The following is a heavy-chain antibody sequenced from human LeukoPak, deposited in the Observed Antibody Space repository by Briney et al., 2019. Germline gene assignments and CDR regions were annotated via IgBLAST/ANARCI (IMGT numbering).Heavy chain of an antibody. CDR2: INHSGST. D-gene: IGHD3-10*01. Sequence: SETLSLTCAVYGGSFSGYYWSWIRQPPGKGLEWIGEINHSGSTNYNPSLKSRVTISVETSKNQFSLKLKSATAADTAVYYCARGGYYGSGNDFRFDPWGQGTLVTVSS. CDR3: ARGGYYGSGNDFRFDP. J-gene: IGHJ5*02. CDR1: GGSFSGYY. V-gene: IGHV4-34*01.